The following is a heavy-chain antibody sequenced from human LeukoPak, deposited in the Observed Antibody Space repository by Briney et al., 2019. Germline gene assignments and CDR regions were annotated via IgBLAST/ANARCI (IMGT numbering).Heavy chain of an antibody. CDR1: GFTFRNYY. D-gene: IGHD2-21*01. Sequence: GGSLRLSCVVSGFTFRNYYMTWIRQAPGKGLEWVSYISASGDTTYYGDSVRGRFPISRDNAKNSLYLDMNTLKAEDTAVYYCAREPSWVILSYFDYWGQGTLVTVSS. CDR2: ISASGDTT. CDR3: AREPSWVILSYFDY. J-gene: IGHJ4*02. V-gene: IGHV3-11*04.